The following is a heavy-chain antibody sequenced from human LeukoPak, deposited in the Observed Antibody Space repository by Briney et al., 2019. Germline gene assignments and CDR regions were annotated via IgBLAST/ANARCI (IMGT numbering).Heavy chain of an antibody. D-gene: IGHD3-16*01. J-gene: IGHJ4*02. Sequence: PSETLSLTCTVSGGSISSSSYYWSWIRQPPGKGLEWIGYIYYSGSTNYNPSLKSRVTISVDTSKNRFSLKLSSLTAADTAVYYCAREGDQAAFDYWGQGTLVTVSS. V-gene: IGHV4-61*01. CDR2: IYYSGST. CDR3: AREGDQAAFDY. CDR1: GGSISSSSYY.